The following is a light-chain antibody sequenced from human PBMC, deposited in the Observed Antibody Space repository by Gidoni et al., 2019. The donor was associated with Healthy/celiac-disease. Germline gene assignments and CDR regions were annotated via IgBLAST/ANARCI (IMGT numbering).Light chain of an antibody. CDR2: DVS. CDR3: CSYAGSYSWV. V-gene: IGLV2-11*01. Sequence: QYALTHLRSVSGSPGQSVTISCTRTSSDVGGYNYVSWYQQHTGKAPKLISYDVSTRPSGVPDRFSGSKSGNTASLTISGLQAEDEADYYCCSYAGSYSWVVGGGTKLTVL. J-gene: IGLJ3*02. CDR1: SSDVGGYNY.